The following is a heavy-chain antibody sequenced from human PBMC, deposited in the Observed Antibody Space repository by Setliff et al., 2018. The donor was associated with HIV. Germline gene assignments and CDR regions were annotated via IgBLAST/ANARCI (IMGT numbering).Heavy chain of an antibody. CDR3: ATSGFYDILTGPTPGVFDI. V-gene: IGHV1-24*01. Sequence: ASVKVSCKVSGYSLTELSIHWVRQAPGEGLEWMGGFDPEDDETVYAEKFQGRVTMTEDTSIDTAYMALSSLRSEDTAMYYCATSGFYDILTGPTPGVFDIWGQGTMVTVS. D-gene: IGHD3-9*01. CDR1: GYSLTELS. CDR2: FDPEDDET. J-gene: IGHJ3*02.